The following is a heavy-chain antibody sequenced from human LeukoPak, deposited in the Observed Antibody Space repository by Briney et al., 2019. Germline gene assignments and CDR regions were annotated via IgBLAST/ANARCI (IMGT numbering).Heavy chain of an antibody. J-gene: IGHJ5*02. Sequence: GGSLRLSCAASGFTFSSYAMSWVRQAPGKGLEWVSAISGSGGSTYYADSVKGRFTISRDNSKNTLYLQMNSLRAEDTAVYYCARDIVVVPAAMPGNWFDPWGQGTLVTVSS. V-gene: IGHV3-23*01. CDR1: GFTFSSYA. D-gene: IGHD2-2*01. CDR3: ARDIVVVPAAMPGNWFDP. CDR2: ISGSGGST.